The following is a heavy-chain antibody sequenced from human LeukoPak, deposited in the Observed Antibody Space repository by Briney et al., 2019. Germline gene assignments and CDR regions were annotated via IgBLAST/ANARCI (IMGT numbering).Heavy chain of an antibody. Sequence: ASVKVSCKASGYTFTSYGISWVRQAPGQGLEWMGWISAYNGNTNYAQKLQSRVTMTTDTSTSTAYMELRSLRSDDTAVYYCARITMIVVVPTTWTAFDIWGQGTMVTVSS. J-gene: IGHJ3*02. CDR3: ARITMIVVVPTTWTAFDI. V-gene: IGHV1-18*01. CDR2: ISAYNGNT. D-gene: IGHD3-22*01. CDR1: GYTFTSYG.